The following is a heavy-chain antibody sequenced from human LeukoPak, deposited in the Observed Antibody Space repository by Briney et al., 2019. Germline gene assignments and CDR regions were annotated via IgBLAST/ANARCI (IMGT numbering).Heavy chain of an antibody. D-gene: IGHD3-22*01. J-gene: IGHJ4*02. CDR1: GFTFSSYA. CDR3: ARATYYYDSSGYIPFGY. V-gene: IGHV3-30-3*01. CDR2: ISYDGSNK. Sequence: PGGSLRLSCAASGFTFSSYAMHWVRQAPGKGLEWVAVISYDGSNKYYADSVKGRFTISRDNSKNTLYLQMNSLRAEDTAVYCCARATYYYDSSGYIPFGYWGQGTLVTVSS.